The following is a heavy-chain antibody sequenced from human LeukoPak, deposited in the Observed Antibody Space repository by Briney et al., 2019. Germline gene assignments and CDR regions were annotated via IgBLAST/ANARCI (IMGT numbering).Heavy chain of an antibody. D-gene: IGHD3-16*01. J-gene: IGHJ6*03. CDR3: ARERRGGRSGSLGGLFASYHTYYYMDV. Sequence: ASVKVSCKASGYTFTMYYIHWVRQAPGQGLEWMGMINPNDGATTYTQRFQGGVTMTRDMSTTTVYMDLRSLRSEDTAVYFCARERRGGRSGSLGGLFASYHTYYYMDVWGRGTTVTVSS. V-gene: IGHV1-46*01. CDR1: GYTFTMYY. CDR2: INPNDGAT.